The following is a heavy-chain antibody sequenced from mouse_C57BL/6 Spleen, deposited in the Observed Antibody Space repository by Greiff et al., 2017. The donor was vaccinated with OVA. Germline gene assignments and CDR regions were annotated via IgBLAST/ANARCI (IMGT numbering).Heavy chain of an antibody. Sequence: QVQLQQPGAELVMPGASVKLSCKASGYTFTSYWMHWVKQRPGQGLEWIGEIDPSDSYTNYNQKLKGKSTLTVDKSSSTAYMQLSSLTSEDSAVYYCASPYYYGSSHWYFDVWGTGTTVTVSS. J-gene: IGHJ1*03. V-gene: IGHV1-69*01. CDR3: ASPYYYGSSHWYFDV. CDR2: IDPSDSYT. CDR1: GYTFTSYW. D-gene: IGHD1-1*01.